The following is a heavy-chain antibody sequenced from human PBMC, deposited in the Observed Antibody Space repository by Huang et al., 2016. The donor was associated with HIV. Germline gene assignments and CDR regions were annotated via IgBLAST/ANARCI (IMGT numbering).Heavy chain of an antibody. CDR2: IDHRGTT. Sequence: QVRLHQWGSGVLKPSETLSLKCAVYGGSFSGHYWTWIRQSPGKGLEWMGEIDHRGTTSSNPSLKSRVTMSIDTSKSQFYLNLTSVTATDTAVYYCARPRMTEGNSDSTWSYFDSWGQGTLVVVSS. V-gene: IGHV4-34*01. J-gene: IGHJ4*02. CDR3: ARPRMTEGNSDSTWSYFDS. D-gene: IGHD3-9*01. CDR1: GGSFSGHY.